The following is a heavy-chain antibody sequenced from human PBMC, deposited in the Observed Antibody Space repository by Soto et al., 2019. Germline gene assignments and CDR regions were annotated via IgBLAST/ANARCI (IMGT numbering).Heavy chain of an antibody. J-gene: IGHJ6*02. D-gene: IGHD1-26*01. CDR2: IIPIFGTA. V-gene: IGHV1-69*13. Sequence: AGNVSFNASGGTFSRYAISWVRQAPGQGREWMGGIIPIFGTANYAQKFQGRVTITADESTSTAYMELSSLRSEDTAVYYCARDLSTAATSDYYYGMDVWGQGTTVTVSS. CDR1: GGTFSRYA. CDR3: ARDLSTAATSDYYYGMDV.